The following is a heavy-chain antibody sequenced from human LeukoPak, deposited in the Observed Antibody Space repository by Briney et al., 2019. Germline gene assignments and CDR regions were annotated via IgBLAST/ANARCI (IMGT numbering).Heavy chain of an antibody. J-gene: IGHJ4*02. CDR3: ARLMTTVAT. CDR2: VYYNGIT. D-gene: IGHD4-11*01. Sequence: PSETLSLTCTVSGGPIFSSPFYWGWIRQPPGKGLEWIANVYYNGITYYNPSLKSRVTISVDTSKNQFALKVTSVTAADTAIYYCARLMTTVATWGQGTLVTVSS. CDR1: GGPIFSSPFY. V-gene: IGHV4-39*01.